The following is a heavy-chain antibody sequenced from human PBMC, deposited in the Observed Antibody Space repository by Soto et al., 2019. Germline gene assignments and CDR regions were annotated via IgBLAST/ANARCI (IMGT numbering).Heavy chain of an antibody. Sequence: LGEALKISCKGSGYSFTSYWISWVRQMPGKGLEWMGRIDPSDSYTNYSPSFQGHVTISADKSISTAYLQWSSLKASDTAMYYCARVDSFCSGGSCYFVWGQGPLVPVSS. CDR2: IDPSDSYT. CDR1: GYSFTSYW. CDR3: ARVDSFCSGGSCYFV. V-gene: IGHV5-10-1*01. D-gene: IGHD2-15*01. J-gene: IGHJ1*01.